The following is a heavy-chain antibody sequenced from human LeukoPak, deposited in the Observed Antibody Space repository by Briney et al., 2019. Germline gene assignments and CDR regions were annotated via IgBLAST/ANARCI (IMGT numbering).Heavy chain of an antibody. J-gene: IGHJ5*02. CDR1: GFTISNYF. CDR3: ARHIAAAAFDP. CDR2: INSDGSDI. V-gene: IGHV3-74*01. Sequence: GGSLRLSCAASGFTISNYFMHWVRQGPGKGLVWASRINSDGSDINYADSVKGRFTISRDNAKNTLYLQMNSLRDEDTAVYYCARHIAAAAFDPWGQGTLVTVSS. D-gene: IGHD6-13*01.